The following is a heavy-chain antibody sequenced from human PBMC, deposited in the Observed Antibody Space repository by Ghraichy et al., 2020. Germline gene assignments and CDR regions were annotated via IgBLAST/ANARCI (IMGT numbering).Heavy chain of an antibody. CDR1: GFTFSSYW. V-gene: IGHV3-74*01. Sequence: LNISCAASGFTFSSYWMHWVRQAPGKGLVWVSRINSDGSSTSYADSVKGRFTISRDNAKNTLYLQMNSLRAEDTAVYYCARDLVSSSWYEAGFDPWGQGTLVTVSS. D-gene: IGHD6-13*01. CDR3: ARDLVSSSWYEAGFDP. CDR2: INSDGSST. J-gene: IGHJ5*02.